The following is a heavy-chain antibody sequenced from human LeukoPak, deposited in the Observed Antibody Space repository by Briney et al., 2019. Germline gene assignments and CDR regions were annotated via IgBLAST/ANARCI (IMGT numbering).Heavy chain of an antibody. CDR2: IRYDGSTK. V-gene: IGHV3-30*02. CDR3: AKGGIAWAGIVDY. CDR1: GFTFSSYG. J-gene: IGHJ4*02. Sequence: GGTLRLSCAASGFTFSSYGMNWVRQAPGRGLEWVAFIRYDGSTKYYADSVKGRLTIARDNSKNTLYLQMNILRAENTALYYCAKGGIAWAGIVDYWGQGTLVTVSS. D-gene: IGHD6-19*01.